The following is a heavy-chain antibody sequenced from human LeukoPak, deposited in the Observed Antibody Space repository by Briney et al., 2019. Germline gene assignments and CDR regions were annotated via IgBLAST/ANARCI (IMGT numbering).Heavy chain of an antibody. J-gene: IGHJ4*02. CDR3: ARDSSSDSYYDSSGYYCDY. Sequence: ASVKVSCKVSGYTFTSYGISWVRHAPGQGLEWMGWISTYNGKTNYAQNLQGRVTVTTDTSTSTAYMELRSLRSDDTAVYYCARDSSSDSYYDSSGYYCDYWGQGTLVTVSS. D-gene: IGHD3-22*01. V-gene: IGHV1-18*01. CDR2: ISTYNGKT. CDR1: GYTFTSYG.